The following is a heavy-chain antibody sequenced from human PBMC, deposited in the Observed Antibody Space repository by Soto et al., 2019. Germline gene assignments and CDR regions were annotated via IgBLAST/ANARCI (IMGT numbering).Heavy chain of an antibody. D-gene: IGHD1-26*01. J-gene: IGHJ4*02. Sequence: SETLSLTCVVSTFSISSGYYWGWLRQSPGKGLEWIASIYRSGTTSYNPSPKNRVTISVDPSKNQFSLMLTAVTAADAAVYYCGRTHSGSYYSVFNYWGRGSLVTVSS. CDR2: IYRSGTT. V-gene: IGHV4-38-2*01. CDR3: GRTHSGSYYSVFNY. CDR1: TFSISSGYY.